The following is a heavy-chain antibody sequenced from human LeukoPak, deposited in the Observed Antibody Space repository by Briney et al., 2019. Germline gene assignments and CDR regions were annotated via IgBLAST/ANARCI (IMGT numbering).Heavy chain of an antibody. Sequence: SETLSLTCTVSGGSISGYYWSWIRQPPGKGLEGIGYIYYSGSTKYNPPLKSRVTMSVDTSRNQFSLKLSSVTAADTAVYYCARGGLENGYHSNDGFDIWGQGTMVTVSS. CDR3: ARGGLENGYHSNDGFDI. V-gene: IGHV4-59*01. CDR1: GGSISGYY. CDR2: IYYSGST. D-gene: IGHD3-22*01. J-gene: IGHJ3*02.